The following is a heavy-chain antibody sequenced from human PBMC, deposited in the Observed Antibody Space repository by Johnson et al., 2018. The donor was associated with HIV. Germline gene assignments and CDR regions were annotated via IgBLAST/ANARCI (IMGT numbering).Heavy chain of an antibody. J-gene: IGHJ3*02. CDR3: ARDGGNDYGDYVGGGALDI. CDR2: IYSGGST. D-gene: IGHD4-17*01. Sequence: VQLVESGGGLIQPGGSLRLSCAASRFSVSSNYMTWVRQAPGKGLEWVSVIYSGGSTYYADSVKGRFTISRDNSKNTLYLQMNSLRAEDTAVYYCARDGGNDYGDYVGGGALDIWGQGTMVTVSS. V-gene: IGHV3-66*03. CDR1: RFSVSSNY.